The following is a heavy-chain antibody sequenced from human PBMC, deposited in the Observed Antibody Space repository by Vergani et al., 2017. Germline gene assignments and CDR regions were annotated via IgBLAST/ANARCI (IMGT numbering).Heavy chain of an antibody. J-gene: IGHJ3*02. V-gene: IGHV3-30-3*01. D-gene: IGHD2-2*01. Sequence: QVQLVESGGGVVQPGRSLRLSCAASGFTFSSYAMHWVRQAPGKGLEWVAVISYDGSNKYYADSVKGRFTISRDNSKNTLYLQMNSLRAEDTAVYYCASNSDCSSTSCCRSDAFDIWGQGTMVTVSS. CDR2: ISYDGSNK. CDR1: GFTFSSYA. CDR3: ASNSDCSSTSCCRSDAFDI.